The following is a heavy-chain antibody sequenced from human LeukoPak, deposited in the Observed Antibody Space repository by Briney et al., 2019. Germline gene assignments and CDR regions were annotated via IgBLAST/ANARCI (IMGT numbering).Heavy chain of an antibody. D-gene: IGHD6-13*01. J-gene: IGHJ6*02. V-gene: IGHV3-66*01. Sequence: PGGSLRLSCAASGFTVSSNYMSWVRQAPGKGLEWVSVIYSGGSTYYADSVKGRFTISRDNSKNTLYLQMNSLRAEDTAVYYCARDTRAAGTHYYGMDVWGQGTTVTVSS. CDR1: GFTVSSNY. CDR2: IYSGGST. CDR3: ARDTRAAGTHYYGMDV.